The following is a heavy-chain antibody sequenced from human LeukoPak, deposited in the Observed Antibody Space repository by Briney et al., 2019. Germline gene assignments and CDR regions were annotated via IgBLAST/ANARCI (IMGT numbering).Heavy chain of an antibody. V-gene: IGHV3-21*01. CDR1: GFTFSSYS. CDR3: ARDQSSGWSNFDY. D-gene: IGHD6-19*01. J-gene: IGHJ4*02. Sequence: GGSLRLSCAASGFTFSSYSMNWVRQAPGKGLEWVSSISSSSSYIYYADSVKGRFTISRDNAKSSLYLQMNSLRAEDTAVYYCARDQSSGWSNFDYWGQGTLVTVSS. CDR2: ISSSSSYI.